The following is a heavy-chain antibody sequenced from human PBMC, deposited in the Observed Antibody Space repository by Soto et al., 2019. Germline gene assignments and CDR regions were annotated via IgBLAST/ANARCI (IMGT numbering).Heavy chain of an antibody. CDR1: GFTFSSYA. Sequence: GGSLRLSCAASGFTFSSYAMHWVRQAPGKGLEWVAVISYDGSNKYYADSVKGRFTISRDNSKNTLYLQMNSLRAEDTAVYYCARVDVGYDSSGYYYYFDYWGQGTLVTVSS. CDR2: ISYDGSNK. J-gene: IGHJ4*02. CDR3: ARVDVGYDSSGYYYYFDY. D-gene: IGHD3-22*01. V-gene: IGHV3-30-3*01.